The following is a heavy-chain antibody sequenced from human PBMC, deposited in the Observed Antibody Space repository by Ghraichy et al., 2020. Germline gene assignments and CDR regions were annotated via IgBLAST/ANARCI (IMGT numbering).Heavy chain of an antibody. V-gene: IGHV4-39*01. CDR3: ARLYDGDYGTYYYYGMDV. CDR2: IYYSGST. Sequence: SETLSLTCTVSGGSISSSSYYWGWIRQPPGKGLEWIGSIYYSGSTYYNPSLKSRVTISVDTSKNQFSLKLSSVTAADTAVYYCARLYDGDYGTYYYYGMDVWGQGTTVTVSS. J-gene: IGHJ6*02. CDR1: GGSISSSSYY. D-gene: IGHD4-17*01.